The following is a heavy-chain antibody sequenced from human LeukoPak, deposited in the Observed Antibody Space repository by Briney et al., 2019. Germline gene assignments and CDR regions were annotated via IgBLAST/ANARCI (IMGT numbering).Heavy chain of an antibody. CDR3: ARARVYRGYYCGMDV. CDR2: IYYSGST. J-gene: IGHJ6*01. Sequence: SQTLSLTCTVSGGSISIGGYYWSWIRQHPGRGLEWIGYIYYSGSTYYNRFLQSRVIISVDTSKHQFSLKLSSLTVAVPTAYSCARARVYRGYYCGMDVGGQGNRVSVST. V-gene: IGHV4-31*03. CDR1: GGSISIGGYY. D-gene: IGHD5/OR15-5a*01.